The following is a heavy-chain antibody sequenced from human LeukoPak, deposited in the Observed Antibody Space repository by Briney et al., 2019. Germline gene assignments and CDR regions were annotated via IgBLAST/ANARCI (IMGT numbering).Heavy chain of an antibody. CDR2: ISSNGGST. CDR1: GFTFSGYS. J-gene: IGHJ4*02. Sequence: GGSLRLSCAASGFTFSGYSMSWVRQAPGKGLEWVSGISSNGGSTYYAASVKGRFTISRDNSKNTLSLQMNSLRAEDTAVYYCAKGQWELPRSLPFDYWPQGTLVTVSS. CDR3: AKGQWELPRSLPFDY. D-gene: IGHD1-26*01. V-gene: IGHV3-23*01.